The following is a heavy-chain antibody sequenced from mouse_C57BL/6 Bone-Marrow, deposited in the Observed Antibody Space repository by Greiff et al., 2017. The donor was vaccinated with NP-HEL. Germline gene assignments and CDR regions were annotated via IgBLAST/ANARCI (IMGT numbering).Heavy chain of an antibody. D-gene: IGHD1-1*01. CDR3: ARRDGSSYIYAMDY. CDR2: IDPSDSYT. CDR1: GYTFTSYW. Sequence: QVQLQQPGAELVMPGASVKLSCKASGYTFTSYWMHWVKQRPGQGLEWIGEIDPSDSYTNYNQKFNGKSTLTVDKSSSTAYMQLSSLTSEDSAVYYCARRDGSSYIYAMDYWGQGTSVTVSS. V-gene: IGHV1-69*01. J-gene: IGHJ4*01.